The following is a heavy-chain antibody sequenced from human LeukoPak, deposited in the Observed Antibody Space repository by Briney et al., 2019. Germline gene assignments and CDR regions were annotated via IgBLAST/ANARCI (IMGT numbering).Heavy chain of an antibody. J-gene: IGHJ6*02. V-gene: IGHV4-34*01. D-gene: IGHD6-6*01. CDR2: INHSGST. CDR1: GGSFSGYY. CDR3: AGADLLQLHNGMYV. Sequence: TSETLSLTCAVYGGSFSGYYWSWISQPPGKGLEWIGEINHSGSTNYNPSLKSRVPISVDTSKNQFSLKLSAVTATDTAVYSGAGADLLQLHNGMYVWGQGTTVTASS.